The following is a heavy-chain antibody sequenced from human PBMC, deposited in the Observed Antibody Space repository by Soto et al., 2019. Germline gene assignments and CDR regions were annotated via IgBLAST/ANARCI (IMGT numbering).Heavy chain of an antibody. CDR2: NYYDGSA. Sequence: QVQLQESGPGLVKPSETLSLTCTVSGGSFSGYYRGWIRQPPGEGLECIGYNYYDGSANYNPSLKSRITISRDSSNHPSSLRLTSVTAAETAVYYCARANGDSRVWIDAFELWGQGTEVTVSS. D-gene: IGHD5-18*01. CDR3: ARANGDSRVWIDAFEL. J-gene: IGHJ3*01. V-gene: IGHV4-59*01. CDR1: GGSFSGYY.